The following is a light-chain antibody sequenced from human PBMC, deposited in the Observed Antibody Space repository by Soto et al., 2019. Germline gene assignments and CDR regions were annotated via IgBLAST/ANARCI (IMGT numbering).Light chain of an antibody. CDR1: QSVLYSSNNKNY. CDR3: QKYYRTPK. Sequence: DIVLTQSPDSLAVSLGERATINCKSSQSVLYSSNNKNYLAWYQQKPGQPPKLLIYWASTRESGVPDRFSGSGSGTDFTLTISSLQAEDVAVYYCQKYYRTPKLGQGTKVDIK. CDR2: WAS. J-gene: IGKJ1*01. V-gene: IGKV4-1*01.